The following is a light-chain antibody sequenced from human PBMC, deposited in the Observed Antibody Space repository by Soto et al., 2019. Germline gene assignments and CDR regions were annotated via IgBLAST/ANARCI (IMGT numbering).Light chain of an antibody. CDR3: FSYTSSGTYV. Sequence: QSSLAHPASLSGSPGQSSTISCTGTSSDVGNYKYVSWYQQHPGKAPKLMIYEVSNRPSGVSNRFSGSKSGNTASLTISGLQAEDETDYYCFSYTSSGTYVFGTGTKVTVL. CDR2: EVS. CDR1: SSDVGNYKY. J-gene: IGLJ1*01. V-gene: IGLV2-14*01.